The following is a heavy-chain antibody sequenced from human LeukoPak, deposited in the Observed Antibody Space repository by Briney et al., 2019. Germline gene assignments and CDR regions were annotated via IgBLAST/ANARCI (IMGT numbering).Heavy chain of an antibody. J-gene: IGHJ5*02. CDR2: INPNSGGT. CDR3: ARVSHRPNVGGSSFDP. CDR1: GYTFTGYY. V-gene: IGHV1-2*02. Sequence: ASVKVSCKASGYTFTGYYMHWVRQAPGQGLEWMGWINPNSGGTNYAQKFQGRVTMTRDTSISTAYMELCRLRSDDTAVYYCARVSHRPNVGGSSFDPWGQGTLVTVSS. D-gene: IGHD3-16*01.